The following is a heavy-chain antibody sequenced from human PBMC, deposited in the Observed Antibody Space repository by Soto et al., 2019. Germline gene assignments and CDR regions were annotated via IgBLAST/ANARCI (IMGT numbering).Heavy chain of an antibody. V-gene: IGHV3-23*01. D-gene: IGHD2-2*02. Sequence: GGSLRLSCAASGFTFSSYAMSWVRQAPGKGLEWVSAISGSGGSTYYADSVKGRFTISRDNSKNTLYLQMNSLRAEDTAVYYCAKPLGYCSSTSCSTLDYWGQGTRVTVSS. J-gene: IGHJ4*02. CDR1: GFTFSSYA. CDR3: AKPLGYCSSTSCSTLDY. CDR2: ISGSGGST.